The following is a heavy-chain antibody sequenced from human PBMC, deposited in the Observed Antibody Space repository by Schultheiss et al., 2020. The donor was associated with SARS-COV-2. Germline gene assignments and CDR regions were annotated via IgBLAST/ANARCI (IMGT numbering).Heavy chain of an antibody. CDR2: ISYDGSNK. CDR3: ARVPPGSGIAAAGTPGWFDP. Sequence: GGSLRLSCAASGFTFSSYGMHWVRQAPGKGLEWVAVISYDGSNKYYADSVKGRFTISRDNSKNTLYLQMNSLRAEDTAVYYCARVPPGSGIAAAGTPGWFDPWGQGTLVTVSS. CDR1: GFTFSSYG. D-gene: IGHD6-13*01. V-gene: IGHV3-30*12. J-gene: IGHJ5*02.